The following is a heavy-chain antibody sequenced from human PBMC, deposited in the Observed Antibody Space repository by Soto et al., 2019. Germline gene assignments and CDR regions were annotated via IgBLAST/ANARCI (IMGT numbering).Heavy chain of an antibody. D-gene: IGHD3-3*01. CDR2: ISAYNGNT. CDR1: GYTFTSYG. CDR3: ARRRGNDFWSGYYYYGMDV. J-gene: IGHJ6*02. Sequence: ASVKVSCKASGYTFTSYGISWVRQAPGQGLEWMGWISAYNGNTNYAQKLPGRVTMTTDTSTSTAYMELRSLRSDDTAVYYCARRRGNDFWSGYYYYGMDVWGQGTTVTVSS. V-gene: IGHV1-18*01.